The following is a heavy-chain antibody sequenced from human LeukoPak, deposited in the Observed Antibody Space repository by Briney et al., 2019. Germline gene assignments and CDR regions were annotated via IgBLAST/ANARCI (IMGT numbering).Heavy chain of an antibody. CDR1: GFTFSSYA. Sequence: GGSLRLSCAASGFTFSSYAMSWVRQAPGKGLEWVSAISGSGGSTYYADSVKGRFTISRDNSKNTLYLQMNTLRAEDTAVYYCAREILSGAEAYYFYMDVWGKGTTVTISS. J-gene: IGHJ6*03. CDR3: AREILSGAEAYYFYMDV. V-gene: IGHV3-23*01. D-gene: IGHD1-26*01. CDR2: ISGSGGST.